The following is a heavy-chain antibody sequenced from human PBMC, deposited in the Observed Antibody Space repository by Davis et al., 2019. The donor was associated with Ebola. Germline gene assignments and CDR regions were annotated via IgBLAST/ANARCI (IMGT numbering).Heavy chain of an antibody. D-gene: IGHD4-17*01. J-gene: IGHJ4*02. CDR1: DYSISSGYY. V-gene: IGHV4-38-2*01. Sequence: SETLSLTCAVSDYSISSGYYWGWVRQPPGKGLEWIGIIYHSGSTYYNPSLRSRVTISVDTSKTQFSLKVSSVTAADTAVYYCARADGDYVHFDYWGQGILVTVSS. CDR3: ARADGDYVHFDY. CDR2: IYHSGST.